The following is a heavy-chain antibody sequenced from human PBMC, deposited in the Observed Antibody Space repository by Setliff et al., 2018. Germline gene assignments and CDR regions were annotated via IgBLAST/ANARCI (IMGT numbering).Heavy chain of an antibody. CDR3: VREGVDSRSSTDYRYYMDV. V-gene: IGHV1-69*05. CDR1: GLTFTTFS. Sequence: ASVKVSCKASGLTFTTFSISWVRQAPGQGLEWMGGTIPIFGTTDYAQKFRGRVTIITDESTSTASMQLSSLRSEDTAVYYCVREGVDSRSSTDYRYYMDVWGKGTTVTVSS. J-gene: IGHJ6*03. CDR2: TIPIFGTT. D-gene: IGHD3-22*01.